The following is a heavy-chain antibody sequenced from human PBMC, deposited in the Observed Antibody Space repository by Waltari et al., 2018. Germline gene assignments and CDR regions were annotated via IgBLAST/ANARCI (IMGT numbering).Heavy chain of an antibody. J-gene: IGHJ1*01. CDR3: AGSLGY. V-gene: IGHV3-48*04. Sequence: VQLVESGGGLVQPGGSLRLSCAASGFTFSSYSMNWVRQAPGKGREWVSYMNNSSSSIYYADSVKGRFTISRDNAKNSVYLQMNSLRAEDTAVYYCAGSLGYWGQGTLVTVSS. D-gene: IGHD3-16*02. CDR1: GFTFSSYS. CDR2: MNNSSSSI.